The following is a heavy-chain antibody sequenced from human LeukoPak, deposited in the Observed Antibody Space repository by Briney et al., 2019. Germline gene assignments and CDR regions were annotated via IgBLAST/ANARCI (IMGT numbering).Heavy chain of an antibody. CDR1: GYTFTSYY. CDR2: INPNSGGT. Sequence: ASVKVSCKASGYTFTSYYMHWVRQAPGQGLEWMGWINPNSGGTNYAQKFQGRVTMTRDTSISTAYMELSRLRSDDTAVYYCARVGQSLDCGGDCYPYWGQGTLVTVSS. D-gene: IGHD2-21*02. V-gene: IGHV1-2*02. CDR3: ARVGQSLDCGGDCYPY. J-gene: IGHJ4*02.